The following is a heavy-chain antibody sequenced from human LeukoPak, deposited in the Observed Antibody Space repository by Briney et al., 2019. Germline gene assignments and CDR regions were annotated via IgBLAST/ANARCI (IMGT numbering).Heavy chain of an antibody. CDR2: INHSGST. V-gene: IGHV4-34*01. CDR3: ASRYYDFWSGYYTQGTLDY. Sequence: PSETLSLTCAVHGGSFSGYYWSWIRQPPGKGLEWIGEINHSGSTNYNPSLKSRVTISVDTSKNQFSLKLSSVTAADTAVYYCASRYYDFWSGYYTQGTLDYWGQGTLVTVSS. CDR1: GGSFSGYY. J-gene: IGHJ4*02. D-gene: IGHD3-3*01.